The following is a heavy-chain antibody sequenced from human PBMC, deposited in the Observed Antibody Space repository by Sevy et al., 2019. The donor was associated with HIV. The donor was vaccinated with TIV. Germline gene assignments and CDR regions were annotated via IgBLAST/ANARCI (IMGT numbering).Heavy chain of an antibody. CDR3: AGQRLGWYNWFDP. V-gene: IGHV1-2*06. D-gene: IGHD6-19*01. CDR2: VTPNSGAT. CDR1: GYNFY. J-gene: IGHJ5*02. Sequence: ASVKVSCKASGYNFYIHWVRQAPGQGLEWMGRVTPNSGATSYAQKFQDRVAMTMDTSINTAYMELSGLKSDDTAIYYCAGQRLGWYNWFDPWGQGTLVTVSS.